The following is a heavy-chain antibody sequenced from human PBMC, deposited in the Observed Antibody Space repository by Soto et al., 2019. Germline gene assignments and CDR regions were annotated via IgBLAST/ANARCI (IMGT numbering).Heavy chain of an antibody. CDR2: IKSKTDGGTT. D-gene: IGHD4-17*01. CDR3: TTEVVDYGDYVHWFAP. Sequence: GSLRLSCAASGFTFSNAWMSWVRQAPGKGLEWVGRIKSKTDGGTTDYAAPVKGRFTISRDDSKNTLYLQMNSLKTEDTAVYYCTTEVVDYGDYVHWFAPWGQGTLVTISS. CDR1: GFTFSNAW. V-gene: IGHV3-15*01. J-gene: IGHJ5*02.